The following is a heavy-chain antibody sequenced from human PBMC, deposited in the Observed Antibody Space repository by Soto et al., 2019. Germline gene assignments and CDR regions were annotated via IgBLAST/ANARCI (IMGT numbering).Heavy chain of an antibody. D-gene: IGHD2-21*02. Sequence: SETLSLTCAVSGGSLSSSNWWSWVRQPPWKGLEWIGEIYHSGSTNYNPSLKSRVTISVEKSKKQFSLTLSSVTAADTAVYYCHLLTACGGDCYSGGSDYWGQGTLVNVSS. J-gene: IGHJ4*02. CDR3: HLLTACGGDCYSGGSDY. CDR1: GGSLSSSNW. V-gene: IGHV4-4*02. CDR2: IYHSGST.